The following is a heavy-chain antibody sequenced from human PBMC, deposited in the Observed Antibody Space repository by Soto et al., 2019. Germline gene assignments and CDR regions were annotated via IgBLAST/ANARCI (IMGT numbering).Heavy chain of an antibody. CDR1: GFNFNNYD. D-gene: IGHD2-2*01. J-gene: IGHJ3*01. V-gene: IGHV3-13*01. Sequence: EALLVESGGGLVQPGGSLRLSCTASGFNFNNYDFHWVRQAAGKGLEWVSGFGTAGDTYYADSVKGRFAVSRDTAKNSFFLQMNDLAAGDTAMYYCVGIDGRTTSATALDLWGQGTMVIVSS. CDR2: FGTAGDT. CDR3: VGIDGRTTSATALDL.